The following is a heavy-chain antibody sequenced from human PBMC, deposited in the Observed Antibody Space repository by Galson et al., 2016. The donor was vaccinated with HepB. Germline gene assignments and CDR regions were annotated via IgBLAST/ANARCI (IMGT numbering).Heavy chain of an antibody. D-gene: IGHD2-15*01. CDR2: IYYTGSA. Sequence: ETLSLTCTVSGGSISTYYWSWIRQPPGKGLEWIGYIYYTGSATYNPSLKSRVSTSLDTPKNQFSLRLNSLTAADTAVYYCARGGPFWYFDLWGRGTLVTVSS. CDR3: ARGGPFWYFDL. V-gene: IGHV4-59*01. CDR1: GGSISTYY. J-gene: IGHJ2*01.